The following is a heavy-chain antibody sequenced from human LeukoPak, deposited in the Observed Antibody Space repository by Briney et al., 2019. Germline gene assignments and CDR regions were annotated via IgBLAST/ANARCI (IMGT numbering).Heavy chain of an antibody. CDR3: ARDFTFSYWFDP. CDR2: INPNSGGT. Sequence: ASVKVSCKASGYTFTGYYMHWVRQAPGQGLEWMGWINPNSGGTNYAQKFQGRVTMTRDTSISTAYMEMSRLRSDDTAVYYCARDFTFSYWFDPWGQGTLVTVSS. V-gene: IGHV1-2*02. CDR1: GYTFTGYY. J-gene: IGHJ5*02. D-gene: IGHD2/OR15-2a*01.